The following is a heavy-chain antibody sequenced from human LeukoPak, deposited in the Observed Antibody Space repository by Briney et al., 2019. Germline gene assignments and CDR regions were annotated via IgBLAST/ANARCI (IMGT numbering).Heavy chain of an antibody. V-gene: IGHV4-39*07. Sequence: SETLSLTCTVSGGSISSSSYYWGWIRQPPGKGLEWIGSIYYSGSTYYNPSLKSRVTISVDTSKNQFSLKLSSVTAADTAVYYCARVVNSSSWYYYYYYYMDVWGKGTTVTISS. CDR3: ARVVNSSSWYYYYYYYMDV. J-gene: IGHJ6*03. CDR2: IYYSGST. CDR1: GGSISSSSYY. D-gene: IGHD6-13*01.